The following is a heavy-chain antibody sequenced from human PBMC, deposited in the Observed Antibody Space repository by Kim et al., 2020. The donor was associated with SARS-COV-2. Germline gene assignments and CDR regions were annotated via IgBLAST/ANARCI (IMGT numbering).Heavy chain of an antibody. D-gene: IGHD3-3*01. V-gene: IGHV3-30*18. CDR3: AKAVRKTYYDLWGGHYGMDV. CDR2: ISYDGSNK. Sequence: GGSLRLSCAASGFTFSSYGMHWVRQAPGKGLEWVAVISYDGSNKYYADSVKGRFTISRDNSKNTLYLQMNSLRAEDTAVYYCAKAVRKTYYDLWGGHYGMDVWGQGTTVNVSS. J-gene: IGHJ6*02. CDR1: GFTFSSYG.